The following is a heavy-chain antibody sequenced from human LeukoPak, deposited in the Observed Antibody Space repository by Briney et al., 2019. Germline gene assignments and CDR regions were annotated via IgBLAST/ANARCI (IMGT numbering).Heavy chain of an antibody. J-gene: IGHJ4*02. Sequence: GGSLRLSCAVSGFTFNNYWMSWVRQAPGKGLEWVANITPDGSDRYYVDSLKGRVTISRDNTKGSLYLQLNSLRAEDTAVYYCVPGGLAVSGIDYWGQGALVTVSS. CDR1: GFTFNNYW. V-gene: IGHV3-7*01. CDR2: ITPDGSDR. CDR3: VPGGLAVSGIDY. D-gene: IGHD6-19*01.